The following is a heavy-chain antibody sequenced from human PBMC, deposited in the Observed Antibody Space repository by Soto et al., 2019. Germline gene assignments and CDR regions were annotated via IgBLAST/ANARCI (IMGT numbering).Heavy chain of an antibody. V-gene: IGHV4-31*03. CDR3: ARDVSSYYDILTGYYIRGNWFDP. CDR2: IYYSGST. CDR1: GGSISSGGYY. D-gene: IGHD3-9*01. Sequence: SETLSLTCTVSGGSISSGGYYWSWIRQHPGKGLEWIGYIYYSGSTYYNPSLKSRVTISVDTSKNQFSLKLSSVTAADTAVYYCARDVSSYYDILTGYYIRGNWFDPWGQGTLVTVSS. J-gene: IGHJ5*02.